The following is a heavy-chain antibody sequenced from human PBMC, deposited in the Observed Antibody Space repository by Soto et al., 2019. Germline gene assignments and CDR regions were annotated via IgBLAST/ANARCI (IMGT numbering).Heavy chain of an antibody. J-gene: IGHJ5*02. V-gene: IGHV4-34*01. CDR3: ARDKISGLFDP. CDR2: INHSGST. CDR1: GGSFSGYY. Sequence: SDTLSLTCAVYGGSFSGYYWTWISQPPGTGLEWIGEINHSGSTNYNPSLKSRGTISVHTSKNQFSLKLTSVPAADSAVYYCARDKISGLFDPWAQGTLVTVSS.